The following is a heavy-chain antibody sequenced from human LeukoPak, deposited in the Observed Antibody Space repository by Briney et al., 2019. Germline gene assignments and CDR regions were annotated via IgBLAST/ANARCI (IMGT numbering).Heavy chain of an antibody. CDR3: AKVPGDSGNYWNDY. D-gene: IGHD1-26*01. CDR1: GFTFSSYA. V-gene: IGHV3-23*01. J-gene: IGHJ4*02. CDR2: ISGSGGST. Sequence: GGSLRLSCAASGFTFSSYAMSWVRQAPGKGLEWVSAISGSGGSTYYADSVKGRFTISRDNSKNTLYLQMNSLRAEDTAVYYCAKVPGDSGNYWNDYWGQGTLVTVSS.